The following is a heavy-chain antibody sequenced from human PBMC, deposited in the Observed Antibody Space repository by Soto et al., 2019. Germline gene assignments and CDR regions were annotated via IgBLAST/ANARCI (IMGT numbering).Heavy chain of an antibody. CDR3: ARLMATTYYQYYGMDV. CDR2: IYYSGST. J-gene: IGHJ6*02. CDR1: GGSISSYY. D-gene: IGHD5-12*01. V-gene: IGHV4-59*01. Sequence: SETLSLTCTVSGGSISSYYWSWIRQPPGKGLEWIGYIYYSGSTNYNPSLKSRVTISVDTSKNQFSLKLSSVTAADTAVYYCARLMATTYYQYYGMDVWGQGTKVTVYS.